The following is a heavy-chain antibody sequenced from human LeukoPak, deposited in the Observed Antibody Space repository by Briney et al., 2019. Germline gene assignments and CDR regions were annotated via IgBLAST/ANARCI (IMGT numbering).Heavy chain of an antibody. CDR3: ARHVGYYDSSDYYYGWFDP. Sequence: PSETLSLTCTVSGGSISSYYWSWIRQPPGKGLEWIGYIYYSGSTNYNPSLKSRVTIAVDTSKNHFSLKLSSVTAADTAVYYCARHVGYYDSSDYYYGWFDPWGQGTLVTVSS. V-gene: IGHV4-59*08. CDR1: GGSISSYY. D-gene: IGHD3-22*01. J-gene: IGHJ5*02. CDR2: IYYSGST.